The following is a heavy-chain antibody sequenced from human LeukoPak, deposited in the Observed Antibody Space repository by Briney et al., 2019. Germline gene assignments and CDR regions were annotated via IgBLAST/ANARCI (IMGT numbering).Heavy chain of an antibody. J-gene: IGHJ4*02. CDR2: ISGSGAST. CDR1: GFTFSSYD. D-gene: IGHD6-19*01. V-gene: IGHV3-23*01. CDR3: AKDPAARASGRPYFDY. Sequence: GGSLRLSCAASGFTFSSYDMHWVRQATGKGLEWVSAISGSGASTYYADSVKGRFTISRDNSKKTLYLQMNSLRTEGTDVSYCAKDPAARASGRPYFDYWGQGTLVTVSS.